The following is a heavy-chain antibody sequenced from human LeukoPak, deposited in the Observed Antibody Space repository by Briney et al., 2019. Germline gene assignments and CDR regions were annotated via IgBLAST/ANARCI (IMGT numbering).Heavy chain of an antibody. D-gene: IGHD6-19*01. Sequence: GGSLRLSCAASGFTVSGNYMSWIRQAPGKGLEWVSYISSSGSTIYYADSVKGQFTISRDNAKNSLYLQMNSLRAEDTAVYYCARDNPSVAVAGPDYWGQGTLVTVSS. V-gene: IGHV3-11*01. J-gene: IGHJ4*02. CDR3: ARDNPSVAVAGPDY. CDR2: ISSSGSTI. CDR1: GFTVSGNY.